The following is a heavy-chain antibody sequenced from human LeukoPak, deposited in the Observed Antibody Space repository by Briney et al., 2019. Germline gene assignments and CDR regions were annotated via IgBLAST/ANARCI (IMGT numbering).Heavy chain of an antibody. CDR3: AKVNWCSASCADA. CDR1: GFTFSSYG. J-gene: IGHJ4*02. V-gene: IGHV3-30*18. Sequence: GGSLRLSCAASGFTFSSYGMHWVRQAPGKGLEWVAVISYDGSNKYYADSVKGRFAISRDNSKNTLSLQMNSLRAEDTAVYYCAKVNWCSASCADAWGQGTLVTVSS. D-gene: IGHD2-2*01. CDR2: ISYDGSNK.